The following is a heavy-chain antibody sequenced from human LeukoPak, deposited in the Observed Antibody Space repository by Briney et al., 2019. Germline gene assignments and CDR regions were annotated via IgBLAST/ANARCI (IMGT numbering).Heavy chain of an antibody. CDR3: ARHHPKGDAFDI. CDR1: GGSISSYY. D-gene: IGHD1-14*01. CDR2: IYYSGST. J-gene: IGHJ3*02. Sequence: SETLSLTCTVSGGSISSYYWSWIRQPPGKGLEWIGYIYYSGSTNYNPSLKSRVTISVDTSKNQFSLKLSSVTAADTAVYYCARHHPKGDAFDIWGQGTMVTVSS. V-gene: IGHV4-59*01.